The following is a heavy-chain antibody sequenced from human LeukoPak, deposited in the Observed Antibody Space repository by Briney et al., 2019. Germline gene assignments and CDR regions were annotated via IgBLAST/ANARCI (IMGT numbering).Heavy chain of an antibody. CDR3: AKDNDPRAYSAYDSYDS. D-gene: IGHD5-12*01. CDR2: ISNTGDST. J-gene: IGHJ4*02. Sequence: EGSLRLSCAASGFTFTTYAMSWVRQAPGKGLEWVSAISNTGDSTYHVDSVKGRFTISRDNSKNTLFLQMNSLRAEDTAVYYCAKDNDPRAYSAYDSYDSWGQGTLVTVSS. V-gene: IGHV3-23*01. CDR1: GFTFTTYA.